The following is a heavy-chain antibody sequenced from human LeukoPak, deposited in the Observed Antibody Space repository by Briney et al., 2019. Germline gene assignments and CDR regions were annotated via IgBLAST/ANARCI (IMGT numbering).Heavy chain of an antibody. CDR2: IYHSGRT. CDR3: ARGRYYDSSGYRPYYYYYYMDV. Sequence: SETLSLTCTVSGYSISSGYYWGWIRQPPGNGLEWIGSIYHSGRTFYNPSLKSRVTISVDTSNNQFSLKVTSVTAADTAVYYCARGRYYDSSGYRPYYYYYYMDVWGKGTTVTVSS. CDR1: GYSISSGYY. D-gene: IGHD3-22*01. V-gene: IGHV4-38-2*02. J-gene: IGHJ6*03.